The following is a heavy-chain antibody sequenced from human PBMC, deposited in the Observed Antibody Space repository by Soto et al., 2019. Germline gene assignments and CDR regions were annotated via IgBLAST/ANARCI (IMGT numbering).Heavy chain of an antibody. V-gene: IGHV3-23*01. J-gene: IGHJ5*02. CDR1: GFTFSSFA. CDR3: AKGCSSSSCDWFDP. CDR2: ISGSGVGT. Sequence: GGSLRLSCAASGFTFSSFAMGWVRQAPGRGLEWVSVISGSGVGTYYADSVKGRFTISRDNSKNTLYLQMNSLRAEDTAVYYCAKGCSSSSCDWFDPWGQGTMVTVSS. D-gene: IGHD6-6*01.